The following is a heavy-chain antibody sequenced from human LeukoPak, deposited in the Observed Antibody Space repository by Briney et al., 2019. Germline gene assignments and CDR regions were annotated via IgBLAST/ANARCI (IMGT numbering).Heavy chain of an antibody. J-gene: IGHJ6*03. CDR1: GFTFSDYY. V-gene: IGHV3-11*04. CDR3: ARDERYGSGSYYYYYYYMDV. D-gene: IGHD3-10*01. CDR2: ISSSGSTI. Sequence: GGSRRLSCAASGFTFSDYYMSWIRQAPGKGLEWVSYISSSGSTIYYADSVKGQFTISRDNAKNSLYLQMNSLRAEDTAVYYCARDERYGSGSYYYYYYYMDVWGKGTTVTVSS.